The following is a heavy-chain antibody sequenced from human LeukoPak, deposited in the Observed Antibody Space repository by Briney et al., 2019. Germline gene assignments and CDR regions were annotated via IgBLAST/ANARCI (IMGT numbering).Heavy chain of an antibody. CDR2: INEDGSEK. Sequence: GGSLRLSCAASGFTFSNYWMSWVRQAPGKGLEWVANINEDGSEKYYVDSVKGRFTISRDNAENSLNLQMNSLRAEDTAVYYCARFDSGWYYCNYWGQGTLVTVSS. D-gene: IGHD6-19*01. J-gene: IGHJ4*02. CDR1: GFTFSNYW. V-gene: IGHV3-7*01. CDR3: ARFDSGWYYCNY.